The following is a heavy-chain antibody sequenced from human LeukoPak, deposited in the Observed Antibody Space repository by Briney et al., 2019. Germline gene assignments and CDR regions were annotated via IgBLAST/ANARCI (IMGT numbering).Heavy chain of an antibody. V-gene: IGHV4-59*01. CDR2: IYYSRRT. J-gene: IGHJ5*02. CDR3: ARHRYYNDSSGYYYQP. Sequence: SETLSLTCTVSGVSISSDYWSWLRQPPGKELEWIGYIYYSRRTNYNPSLKSLVTISVDTSKNQFSLRLSSVTAAETAVYYCARHRYYNDSSGYYYQPWGQGTLVTASS. CDR1: GVSISSDY. D-gene: IGHD3-22*01.